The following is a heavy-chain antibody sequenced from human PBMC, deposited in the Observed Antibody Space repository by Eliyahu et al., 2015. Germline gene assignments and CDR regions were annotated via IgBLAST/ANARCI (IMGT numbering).Heavy chain of an antibody. CDR2: ISGSGGST. CDR3: AKSGVTVTTFDY. Sequence: EVQLLESGGGLVQPGGSLRLXCXASGFTFSSYAMXWVRQAPGKGLEWVSAISGSGGSTYYADSVKGRFTISRDNSKNTLYLQMNSLRAEDTAVYYCAKSGVTVTTFDYWGQGTLVTVSS. J-gene: IGHJ4*02. CDR1: GFTFSSYA. D-gene: IGHD4-17*01. V-gene: IGHV3-23*01.